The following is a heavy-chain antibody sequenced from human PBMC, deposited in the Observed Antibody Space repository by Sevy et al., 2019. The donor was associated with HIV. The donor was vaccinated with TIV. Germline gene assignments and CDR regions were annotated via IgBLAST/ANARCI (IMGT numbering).Heavy chain of an antibody. CDR1: GFTFSSYW. Sequence: GGSLRLSCVASGFTFSSYWMHWVRQAPGKGLVWVSRINSDGSSTSYADSVKGRFTISRDNAKNTLYLQMNSLRAEDTAVYYCARDGPSSSLYYFDYWGQGTLVTVSS. V-gene: IGHV3-74*01. CDR2: INSDGSST. J-gene: IGHJ4*02. D-gene: IGHD6-6*01. CDR3: ARDGPSSSLYYFDY.